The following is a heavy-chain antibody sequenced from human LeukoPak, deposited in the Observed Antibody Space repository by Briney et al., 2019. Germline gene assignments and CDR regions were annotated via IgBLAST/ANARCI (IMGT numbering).Heavy chain of an antibody. CDR2: ICGSGGST. V-gene: IGHV3-23*01. Sequence: PGGPLRLSCAASGFTFSTYAMSWVRQAPGKGLEWVSSICGSGGSTYYADSVKGRFTISRDNSKNTLYLQMNNLRAEDTAVFFCAKNTGGSCYTASDYWGQGTLVTVSS. CDR3: AKNTGGSCYTASDY. J-gene: IGHJ4*02. CDR1: GFTFSTYA. D-gene: IGHD2-15*01.